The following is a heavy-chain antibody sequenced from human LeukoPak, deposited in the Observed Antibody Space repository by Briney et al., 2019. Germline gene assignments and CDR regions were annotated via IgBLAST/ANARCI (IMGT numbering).Heavy chain of an antibody. D-gene: IGHD3-3*01. CDR1: GYPFSSYW. J-gene: IGHJ4*02. CDR3: ARQSDFRLDY. Sequence: GESLKIFCKGSGYPFSSYWIGWVRQMPGKGLEWMGIIYPGDSDTRYSPSLQGQVTISVDTSIGTAYLQWSSLKASDTAIYYCARQSDFRLDYWGQGTLVTVSS. CDR2: IYPGDSDT. V-gene: IGHV5-51*01.